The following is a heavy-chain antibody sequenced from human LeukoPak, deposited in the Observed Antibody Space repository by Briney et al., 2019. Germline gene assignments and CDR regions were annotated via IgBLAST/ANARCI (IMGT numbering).Heavy chain of an antibody. Sequence: SETLSLTCTVSGGSISSSSYYWGWIRQPPGTGLEWIGSIYYSGSTYYNPSLKSRVTISVDTSKNQFSLKLSSVTAADTAVYYCARHEQALLNWFDPWGQGTLVTVSS. V-gene: IGHV4-39*01. CDR1: GGSISSSSYY. CDR2: IYYSGST. D-gene: IGHD1-26*01. J-gene: IGHJ5*02. CDR3: ARHEQALLNWFDP.